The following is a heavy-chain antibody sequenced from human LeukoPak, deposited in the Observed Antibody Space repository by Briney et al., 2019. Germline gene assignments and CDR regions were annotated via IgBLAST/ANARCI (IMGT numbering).Heavy chain of an antibody. J-gene: IGHJ3*02. V-gene: IGHV4-59*01. CDR2: IYYSGST. CDR1: GGSISSYY. CDR3: ESPQVPGYDLAFDI. D-gene: IGHD3-16*01. Sequence: SETLSLTCTVSGGSISSYYWSWIRQPPGKGLEWIGYIYYSGSTNYNPSLKSRVTISVDTSKNQFSLKLSSVTAADTAVYYCESPQVPGYDLAFDIWGQGTMVTVSS.